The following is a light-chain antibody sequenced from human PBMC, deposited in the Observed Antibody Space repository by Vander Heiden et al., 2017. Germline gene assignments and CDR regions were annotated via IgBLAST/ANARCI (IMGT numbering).Light chain of an antibody. Sequence: QSVLTQPPSASGTPGQRVTISCSGSSSNIGSNTVNWYQQLPGTAPKLLIYSNNQRPSGVPDLFSGSKSGTSASLAISGLQAEDEADYYCAAWDNSLNGSHVVFGGGTKLTVL. CDR3: AAWDNSLNGSHVV. J-gene: IGLJ2*01. V-gene: IGLV1-44*01. CDR2: SNN. CDR1: SSNIGSNT.